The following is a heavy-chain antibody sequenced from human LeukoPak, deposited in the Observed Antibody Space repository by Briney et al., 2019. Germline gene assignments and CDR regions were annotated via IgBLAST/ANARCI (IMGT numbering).Heavy chain of an antibody. V-gene: IGHV1-8*01. CDR2: MNPNSGNT. D-gene: IGHD4-17*01. CDR3: AISPPYGDGLDY. J-gene: IGHJ4*02. CDR1: GYTFISYD. Sequence: EASVNVSCKASGYTFISYDINWVRQATGQGLEWMGWMNPNSGNTGYAQKFQGRVTMTRNTSISTAYMELSSLRSEDMAVYYCAISPPYGDGLDYWGQGTLVTVSS.